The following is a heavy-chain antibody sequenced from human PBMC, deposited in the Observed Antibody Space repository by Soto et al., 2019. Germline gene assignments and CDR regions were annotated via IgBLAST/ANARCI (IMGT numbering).Heavy chain of an antibody. V-gene: IGHV3-33*01. CDR2: IWYDGSNK. Sequence: GGSLRLSCAASGFTFSSYGMHWVRQAPGKGLEWVAVIWYDGSNKYYADSVKGRFTISRDNSKNTLYLQMNSLRAEDTAVYYCARDFGPYYYDSSGCYGPGNYFDYWGQGTLVTVSS. CDR1: GFTFSSYG. D-gene: IGHD3-22*01. CDR3: ARDFGPYYYDSSGCYGPGNYFDY. J-gene: IGHJ4*02.